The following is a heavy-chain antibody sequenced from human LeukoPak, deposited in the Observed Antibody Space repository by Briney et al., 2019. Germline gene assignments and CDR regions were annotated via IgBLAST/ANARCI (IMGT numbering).Heavy chain of an antibody. CDR3: ARGKTMVYCGGDCYRFDN. Sequence: GGSLRLSCAASGFTFSDYYMSWIRQAPGKGLEWVGWINPNSGGTNYAQKFQGRVTMTRDTSISTAYMELSRLLSGGTAVYYCARGKTMVYCGGDCYRFDNWGQGTLVTVSS. V-gene: IGHV1-2*02. CDR2: INPNSGGT. J-gene: IGHJ4*02. CDR1: GFTFSDYY. D-gene: IGHD2-21*02.